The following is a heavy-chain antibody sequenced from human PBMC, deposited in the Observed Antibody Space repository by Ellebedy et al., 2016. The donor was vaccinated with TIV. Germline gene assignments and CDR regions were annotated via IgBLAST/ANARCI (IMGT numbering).Heavy chain of an antibody. CDR3: ASRGVPLGYCSGGSCLETDYYYGMDV. Sequence: AASVKVSCKASGDIFTRNAIDWARQAPGQGLEWMGRIIPILGIPIYAQKFQGRVTITADKSTSTAYMELSRLRSEDTAVYYCASRGVPLGYCSGGSCLETDYYYGMDVWGQGTTVTVS. CDR1: GDIFTRNA. D-gene: IGHD2-15*01. J-gene: IGHJ6*02. CDR2: IIPILGIP. V-gene: IGHV1-69*04.